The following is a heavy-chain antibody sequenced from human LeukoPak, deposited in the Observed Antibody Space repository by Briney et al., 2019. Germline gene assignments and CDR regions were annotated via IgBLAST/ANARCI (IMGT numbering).Heavy chain of an antibody. CDR2: IYYGGST. Sequence: PSETLSLTCTVSGGSISSYYWSWIRQPPGKGLEWIGYIYYGGSTNYNPSLKSRVTISVDTSKNQFSLKLSSVAAADTAVYYCARGRPYYYGSASPPGDIWGQGTMVTVSS. D-gene: IGHD3-10*01. V-gene: IGHV4-59*01. CDR1: GGSISSYY. J-gene: IGHJ3*02. CDR3: ARGRPYYYGSASPPGDI.